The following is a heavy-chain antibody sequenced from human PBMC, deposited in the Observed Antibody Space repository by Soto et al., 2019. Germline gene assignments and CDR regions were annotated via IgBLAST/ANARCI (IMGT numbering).Heavy chain of an antibody. CDR1: GGSISSSSXX. Sequence: QLQLQESGPGLVKPSETLSLTCTVSGGSISSSSXXXXXXXXXXXKGLEWIGSIYYRGNTYYNPSLKSRVTISVDTSKNQFSLKLSSVTAADTAVYYCAREGGGYCSGGSCQVDYWGQGTLVTVSS. V-gene: IGHV4-39*02. CDR3: AREGGGYCSGGSCQVDY. J-gene: IGHJ4*02. CDR2: IYYRGNT. D-gene: IGHD2-15*01.